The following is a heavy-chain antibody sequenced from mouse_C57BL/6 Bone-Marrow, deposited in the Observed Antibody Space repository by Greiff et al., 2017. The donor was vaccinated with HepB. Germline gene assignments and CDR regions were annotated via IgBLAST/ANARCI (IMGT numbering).Heavy chain of an antibody. V-gene: IGHV5-4*01. J-gene: IGHJ2*01. CDR3: ARENYSNYPDY. CDR2: ISDGGSYT. CDR1: GFTFSSYA. D-gene: IGHD2-5*01. Sequence: EVKVIESGGGLVKPGGSLKLSCAASGFTFSSYAMSWVRQTPEKRLEWVATISDGGSYTYYPDNVKGRFTISRDNAKNNLYLQMSHLKSEDTAMYYCARENYSNYPDYWGQGTTLTVSS.